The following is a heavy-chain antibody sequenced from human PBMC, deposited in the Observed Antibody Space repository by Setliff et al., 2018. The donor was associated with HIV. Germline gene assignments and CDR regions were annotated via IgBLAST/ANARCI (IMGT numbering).Heavy chain of an antibody. Sequence: GASVKVSCKASGYTFTVYYMHWVRQAPGQGLEWMGWIKPDTGGTNYAQRFQGRVTMTRDTSISTAYMELSRLRSDDTAVYYCARWARGVAYYFDYWGQGTLVTVSS. CDR2: IKPDTGGT. J-gene: IGHJ4*02. CDR3: ARWARGVAYYFDY. D-gene: IGHD3-10*01. V-gene: IGHV1-2*02. CDR1: GYTFTVYY.